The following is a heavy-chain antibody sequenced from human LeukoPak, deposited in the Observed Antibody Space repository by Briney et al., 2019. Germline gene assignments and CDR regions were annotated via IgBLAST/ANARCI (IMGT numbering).Heavy chain of an antibody. CDR2: IKQDGSEK. V-gene: IGHV3-7*03. J-gene: IGHJ4*02. Sequence: PGGSLRLSCAASGFTFSSYWMSWVRQAPGKGLEWVANIKQDGSEKYYVDSVKGRFSISRDYAKNSVYLQMNSLRVEDTAVYYCAKDLGTSGWYCDYWGQGTLVTVSS. CDR3: AKDLGTSGWYCDY. CDR1: GFTFSSYW. D-gene: IGHD6-19*01.